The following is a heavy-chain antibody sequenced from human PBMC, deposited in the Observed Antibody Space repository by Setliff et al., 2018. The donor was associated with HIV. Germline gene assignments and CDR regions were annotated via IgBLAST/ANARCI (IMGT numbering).Heavy chain of an antibody. CDR3: ARGATLLPGYSDRWEYFYMDV. Sequence: PSETLSLTCAVYGGSFGEYYWSWIRQSPGKGLEWIGEINHSGSTHYNPPLKSRATISVDTSKNQFSLRLNSATAADTAVYYCARGATLLPGYSDRWEYFYMDVWGKGTTVTVSS. V-gene: IGHV4-34*01. D-gene: IGHD5-12*01. CDR1: GGSFGEYY. CDR2: INHSGST. J-gene: IGHJ6*03.